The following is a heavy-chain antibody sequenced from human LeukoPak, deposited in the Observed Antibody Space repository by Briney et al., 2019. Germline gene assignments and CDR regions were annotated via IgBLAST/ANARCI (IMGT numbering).Heavy chain of an antibody. V-gene: IGHV3-23*01. CDR3: ANEVRPNDY. Sequence: PGGSLRLSCAASGFTFSSHAMCWVRQAPGKGLEWVSSIDISGGSTYYADSVQGRFTIPRDNSQNTLYLEMNSLRAEDTALYYCANEVRPNDYWGQGTLVTV. CDR2: IDISGGST. CDR1: GFTFSSHA. D-gene: IGHD1-1*01. J-gene: IGHJ4*02.